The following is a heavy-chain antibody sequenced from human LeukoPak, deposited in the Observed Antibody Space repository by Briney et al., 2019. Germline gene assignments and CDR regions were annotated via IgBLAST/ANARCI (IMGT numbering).Heavy chain of an antibody. V-gene: IGHV4-39*07. CDR2: IYYSGST. CDR3: ARSRSLIAVRSGFDY. CDR1: GGSISSSSYY. Sequence: SETLSLTCTVSGGSISSSSYYWGWIRQPPGKGLEWIGSIYYSGSTNYNPSLKSRVTISVDTSKNQFSLKLSSVTAADTAVYYCARSRSLIAVRSGFDYWGQGTLVTVSS. J-gene: IGHJ4*02. D-gene: IGHD6-19*01.